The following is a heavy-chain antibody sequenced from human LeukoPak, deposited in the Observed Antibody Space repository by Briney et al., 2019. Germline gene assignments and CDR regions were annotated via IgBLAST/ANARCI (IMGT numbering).Heavy chain of an antibody. J-gene: IGHJ5*02. V-gene: IGHV4-34*01. CDR1: GGSFSGYY. CDR2: INHSGST. CDR3: ARPRGTMVRGVRSYWFDP. Sequence: SETLSLTCAVYGGSFSGYYWSWIRQPPGKGLEWMGEINHSGSTNYNPSLKSRVTISVDTSKNQFSLKLSPVPAADTAVYYCARPRGTMVRGVRSYWFDPWGQGTLVTVSS. D-gene: IGHD3-10*01.